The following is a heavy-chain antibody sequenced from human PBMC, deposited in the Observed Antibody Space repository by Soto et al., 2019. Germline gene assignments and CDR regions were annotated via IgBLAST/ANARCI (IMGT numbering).Heavy chain of an antibody. D-gene: IGHD2-2*02. Sequence: SETLSLTCAVYGGSFSGYYWSWIRQPPGKWLEWIGEINHSGSNNYNPSLKSRVTISVDTSKNQFSLKRSSVTAAETAVYYCAREDRDIVVVPAAILPDYWGQGTLVTFSS. CDR3: AREDRDIVVVPAAILPDY. V-gene: IGHV4-34*01. CDR1: GGSFSGYY. J-gene: IGHJ4*02. CDR2: INHSGSN.